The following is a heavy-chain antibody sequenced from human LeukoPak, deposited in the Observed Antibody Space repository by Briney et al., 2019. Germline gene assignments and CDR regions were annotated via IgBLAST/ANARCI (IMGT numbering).Heavy chain of an antibody. CDR2: IIAVFGTA. J-gene: IGHJ3*02. D-gene: IGHD2-15*01. CDR1: GGTFSSYA. V-gene: IGHV1-69*13. Sequence: SVRVSCKASGGTFSSYAISWVRRAPGQGLEWMGGIIAVFGTANYAQKFQGRVTITADESTSTAYMELSSLRSEDTAVYYRARDRVVGLGIDNAFDIWGHGTMVTVSS. CDR3: ARDRVVGLGIDNAFDI.